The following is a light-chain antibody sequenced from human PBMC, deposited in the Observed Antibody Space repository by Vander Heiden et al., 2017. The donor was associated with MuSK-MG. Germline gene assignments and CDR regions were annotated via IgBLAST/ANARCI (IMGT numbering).Light chain of an antibody. J-gene: IGKJ1*01. CDR2: GAS. CDR3: QQTSSIPPT. Sequence: DIQMTRSPSSLSASVGDRVTITCRASQSMSSYLNWYQQKPGKAPELLIYGASRLQSGVPLRFSGSAFGTEFTLTISSLQPEDFATYYCQQTSSIPPTFGQGTKVEIK. V-gene: IGKV1-39*01. CDR1: QSMSSY.